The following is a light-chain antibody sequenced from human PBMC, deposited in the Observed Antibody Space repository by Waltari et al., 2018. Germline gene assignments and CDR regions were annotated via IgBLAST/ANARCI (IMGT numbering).Light chain of an antibody. V-gene: IGLV2-14*03. CDR3: SSYTSSNTLV. CDR2: DVS. CDR1: SSDVGGYNY. Sequence: QSALTQPASVSGSPGQSITISCTGTSSDVGGYNYVPWYQQHPGKAPKLIIYDVSNRPSGISNRFSGSKSGNTASLTISGLQAEDEADYYCSSYTSSNTLVFGSGTKVTVL. J-gene: IGLJ6*01.